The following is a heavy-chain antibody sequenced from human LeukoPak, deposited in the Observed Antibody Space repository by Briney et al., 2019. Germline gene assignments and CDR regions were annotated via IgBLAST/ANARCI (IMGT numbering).Heavy chain of an antibody. CDR1: GFTFSSYS. CDR3: ARGTIFGVAVPIY. Sequence: GGSLRLSCEASGFTFSSYSMNWVRQAPGKGLEWVSYISSSSTIYYADSVKGRFTISRDNAKNSLYLQMNSLRAEDTAVYYCARGTIFGVAVPIYWGQGTLVTVSS. J-gene: IGHJ4*02. CDR2: ISSSSTI. V-gene: IGHV3-48*01. D-gene: IGHD3-3*01.